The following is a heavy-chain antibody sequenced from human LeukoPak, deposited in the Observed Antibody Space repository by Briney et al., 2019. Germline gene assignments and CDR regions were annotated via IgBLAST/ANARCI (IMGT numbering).Heavy chain of an antibody. CDR1: GGSISSGSYY. Sequence: SQTLSLTCTVSGGSISSGSYYWSWIRQPPGKGLEWIGYIYYSGSTNYNPSLKSRVTISVDTSKNQFSLKLSSVTAADTAVYYCARGCYYGSGSYRYYYYYMDVWGKGTTVTVSS. D-gene: IGHD3-10*01. CDR2: IYYSGST. CDR3: ARGCYYGSGSYRYYYYYMDV. J-gene: IGHJ6*03. V-gene: IGHV4-61*01.